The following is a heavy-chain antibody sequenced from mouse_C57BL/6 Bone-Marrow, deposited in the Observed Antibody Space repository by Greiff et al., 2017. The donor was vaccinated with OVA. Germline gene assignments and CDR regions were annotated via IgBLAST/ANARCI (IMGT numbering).Heavy chain of an antibody. CDR2: IYPSDSET. CDR1: GYTFTSYW. Sequence: QVQLQQPGAELVRPGSSVKLSCKASGYTFTSYWMDWVKQRPGQGLEWIGNIYPSDSETHYNQKFKDKATLTVDKSSSTAYMQLSSLTSEDSAVYYCARWGYDYGWYCDVWGTGTTVTVSS. V-gene: IGHV1-61*01. J-gene: IGHJ1*03. D-gene: IGHD2-4*01. CDR3: ARWGYDYGWYCDV.